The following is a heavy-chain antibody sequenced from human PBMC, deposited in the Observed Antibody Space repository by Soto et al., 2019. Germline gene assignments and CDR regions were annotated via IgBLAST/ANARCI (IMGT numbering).Heavy chain of an antibody. CDR2: ISYDGRNK. CDR3: AKDKGLGDCSGGSCSPDY. V-gene: IGHV3-30*18. J-gene: IGHJ4*02. CDR1: GFTFSSYG. Sequence: QVQLVESGGGVVQPGRSLGLSCAASGFTFSSYGMHWVRQAPGKGLEWVAVISYDGRNKYYADSVKGRFTISRDNSKNTLYLQMNSLRAEDTAVYYCAKDKGLGDCSGGSCSPDYWGQGTLVTVSS. D-gene: IGHD2-15*01.